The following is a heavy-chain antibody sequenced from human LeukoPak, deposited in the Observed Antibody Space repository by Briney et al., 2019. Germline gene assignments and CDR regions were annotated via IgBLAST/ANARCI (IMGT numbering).Heavy chain of an antibody. CDR2: VYYRGTT. Sequence: PSETLSLTCTVSGGSIRSYYWSWLRQSPGKGLEWIGNVYYRGTTNYNPSLKNRVTIAVDTSKKQASLKVTAMTAADTAVYYCARVNSDCSNEICNVGYYYYMDVWGKGTTVTVSS. CDR1: GGSIRSYY. V-gene: IGHV4-59*01. J-gene: IGHJ6*03. D-gene: IGHD2-8*01. CDR3: ARVNSDCSNEICNVGYYYYMDV.